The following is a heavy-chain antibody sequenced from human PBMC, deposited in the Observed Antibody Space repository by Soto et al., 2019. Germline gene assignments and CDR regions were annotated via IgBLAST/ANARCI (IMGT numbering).Heavy chain of an antibody. Sequence: QVHLQESGPGLVKPSETLSLTCTVSGGSISSYYWSWIRQPPGKGLEWIGCSSSTGNTNYNPSLKSRVTISVDTPKNQFSLNLSSVTAADTAVYHCARHYGDSYWGQGILVTVSS. V-gene: IGHV4-59*08. CDR3: ARHYGDSY. D-gene: IGHD4-17*01. J-gene: IGHJ4*02. CDR2: SSSTGNT. CDR1: GGSISSYY.